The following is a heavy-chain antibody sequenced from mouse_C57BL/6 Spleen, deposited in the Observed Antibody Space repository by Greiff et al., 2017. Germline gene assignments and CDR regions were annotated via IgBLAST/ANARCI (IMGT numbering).Heavy chain of an antibody. D-gene: IGHD1-1*01. CDR2: IDPSDSYT. Sequence: QVQLQQSGAELVKPGASVKISCKASGYTFTDYYINWVKQRPGQGLEWIGEIDPSDSYTNYNQKFKGKSTLTVDKSSSTAYMQLSSLTSEDSAVYYCARDYYGSSLAYWGQGTLVTVSA. CDR1: GYTFTDYY. J-gene: IGHJ3*01. V-gene: IGHV1-69*01. CDR3: ARDYYGSSLAY.